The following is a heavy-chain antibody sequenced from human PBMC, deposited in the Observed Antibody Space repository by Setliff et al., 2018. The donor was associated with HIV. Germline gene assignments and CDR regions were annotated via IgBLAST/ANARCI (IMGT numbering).Heavy chain of an antibody. D-gene: IGHD3-9*01. V-gene: IGHV1-18*01. CDR3: ARARLQGIVTAVGPRDNCLDP. CDR2: ISAYTGHT. Sequence: ASVTVSCKASGYSFINYGISWVRQAPGQGLEWMGWISAYTGHTDYASRLLGRVTLTTDTSTSTAYMELRSLSSDDTAVYFCARARLQGIVTAVGPRDNCLDPWGQGTRVTVSS. J-gene: IGHJ5*02. CDR1: GYSFINYG.